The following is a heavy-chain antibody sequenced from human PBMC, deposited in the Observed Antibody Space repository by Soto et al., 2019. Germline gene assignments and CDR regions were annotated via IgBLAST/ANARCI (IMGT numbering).Heavy chain of an antibody. Sequence: GGSLRLSCAASGFTFSSYAMSWVRQAPGKGLEWVSDISGSGGSTYYADSVKGRFTISRDNSKNTLYLQMNSLRAEDTAVYYCAKDLGGLRYYDWGQGTMVTVSS. J-gene: IGHJ4*02. V-gene: IGHV3-23*01. CDR2: ISGSGGST. CDR3: AKDLGGLRYYD. D-gene: IGHD3-9*01. CDR1: GFTFSSYA.